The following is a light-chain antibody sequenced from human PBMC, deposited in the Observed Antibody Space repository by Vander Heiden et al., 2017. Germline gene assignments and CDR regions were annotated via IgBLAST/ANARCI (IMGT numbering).Light chain of an antibody. CDR1: KSDVGGYNC. CDR2: DLG. V-gene: IGLV2-14*03. Sequence: QSALTQPASVTGSPGPSITISCTGTKSDVGGYNCVPWYQPHPGKAPKLILYDLGARPAGVSNRFSGSKSGNTASLTIYGRQAEDEADYYCCSYTSSATRVFGSGTKVTVL. CDR3: CSYTSSATRV. J-gene: IGLJ1*01.